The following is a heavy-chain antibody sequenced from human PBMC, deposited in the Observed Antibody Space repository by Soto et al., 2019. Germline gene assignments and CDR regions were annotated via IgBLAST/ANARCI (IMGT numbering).Heavy chain of an antibody. CDR2: IYYSGST. CDR1: GGSSSSYY. D-gene: IGHD6-13*01. V-gene: IGHV4-59*01. Sequence: SETLSLTCTVSGGSSSSYYWSWLRQPPGKGLEWIGYIYYSGSTNYNPSLKSRVTISVDTSRNQVSLKLSSVTAADTAVYYCARQSSSSWQFDYWGQGTLVTVSS. CDR3: ARQSSSSWQFDY. J-gene: IGHJ4*02.